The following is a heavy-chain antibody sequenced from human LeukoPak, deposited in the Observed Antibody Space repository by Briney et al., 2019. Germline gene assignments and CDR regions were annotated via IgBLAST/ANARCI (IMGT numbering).Heavy chain of an antibody. Sequence: PGGSLRLSCAASGFTVSSNYMSWVRQAPGKGLEWVSSIDSSGGYMFYADSVKGRFIISRDNAKNSVYLQMSSLRAEDTAVYYCTTGYATSYYYYMDVWGKGTTVTVSS. D-gene: IGHD3-9*01. J-gene: IGHJ6*03. CDR3: TTGYATSYYYYMDV. CDR1: GFTVSSNY. CDR2: IDSSGGYM. V-gene: IGHV3-21*01.